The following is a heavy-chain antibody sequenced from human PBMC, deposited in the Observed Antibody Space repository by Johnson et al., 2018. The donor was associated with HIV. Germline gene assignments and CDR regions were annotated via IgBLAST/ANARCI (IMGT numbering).Heavy chain of an antibody. D-gene: IGHD6-6*01. CDR1: GFTFSDYY. Sequence: QVQLVESGGGLVMPGGSLRVSCAASGFTFSDYYMSWIRQAPGKGLEWVAYITSSGGTNYYADSVKGRFTISRDNSKNTLYLQMISLSGEDTAVCYCARDRRQYSRSRWPDAFDIWGQGTMVTVSS. CDR3: ARDRRQYSRSRWPDAFDI. CDR2: ITSSGGTN. J-gene: IGHJ3*02. V-gene: IGHV3-11*04.